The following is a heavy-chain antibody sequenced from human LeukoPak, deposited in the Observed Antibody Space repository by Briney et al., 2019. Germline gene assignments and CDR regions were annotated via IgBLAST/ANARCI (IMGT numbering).Heavy chain of an antibody. CDR2: ISGSGGST. CDR1: GFTFSSYA. Sequence: GGSLRLSCAASGFTFSSYAMSWVRQAPGKGLEWVSAISGSGGSTYYADSVKGRFTISRDNSKNTLYLQMSSLRAEDTAVYYCAKSSIAVAGSTPFDYWGQGTLVTVSS. D-gene: IGHD6-19*01. J-gene: IGHJ4*02. CDR3: AKSSIAVAGSTPFDY. V-gene: IGHV3-23*01.